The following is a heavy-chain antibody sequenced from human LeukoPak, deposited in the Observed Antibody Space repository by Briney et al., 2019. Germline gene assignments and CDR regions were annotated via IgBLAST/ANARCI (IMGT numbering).Heavy chain of an antibody. CDR2: INPNSGAT. J-gene: IGHJ5*02. CDR3: ARDGDYTRSSEVYNWFDP. D-gene: IGHD4-17*01. V-gene: IGHV1-2*02. CDR1: EYTFTDYY. Sequence: GASVKVSCKASEYTFTDYYIHWVRQAPGQGLEWMGWINPNSGATYYVQKFQGRVTMTRDTSISTAYMEVSRLRSDDTAVYYCARDGDYTRSSEVYNWFDPWGQGTLVTVSS.